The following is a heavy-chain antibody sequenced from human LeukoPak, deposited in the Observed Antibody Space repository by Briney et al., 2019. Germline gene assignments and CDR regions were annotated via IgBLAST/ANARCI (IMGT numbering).Heavy chain of an antibody. D-gene: IGHD1-1*01. Sequence: PSETLSLTCAVYGGSFSGYYWSWIRQSPGRGLEWIGEINHSGDTNYNSSVKSRVTISVDTSKNQFSPKVRSLTAADTAVYYCARGPTISETGYFDYWGQGTLVTVSS. CDR1: GGSFSGYY. V-gene: IGHV4-34*01. CDR3: ARGPTISETGYFDY. CDR2: INHSGDT. J-gene: IGHJ4*03.